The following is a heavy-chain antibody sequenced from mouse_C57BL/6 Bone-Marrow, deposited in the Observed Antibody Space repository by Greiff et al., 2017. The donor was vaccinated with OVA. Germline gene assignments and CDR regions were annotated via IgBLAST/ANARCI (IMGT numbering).Heavy chain of an antibody. J-gene: IGHJ4*01. CDR3: ARRHYYGSSYYAMDY. CDR2: ISSGSSTI. D-gene: IGHD1-1*01. V-gene: IGHV5-17*01. Sequence: DVKLVESGGGLVKPGGSLKLSCAASGFTFSDYGMHWVRQAPEKGLEWVAYISSGSSTIYYADTVKGRFTISRDTAKNTLFLQMTSLRSEDTAMYYCARRHYYGSSYYAMDYWGQGTSVTVSS. CDR1: GFTFSDYG.